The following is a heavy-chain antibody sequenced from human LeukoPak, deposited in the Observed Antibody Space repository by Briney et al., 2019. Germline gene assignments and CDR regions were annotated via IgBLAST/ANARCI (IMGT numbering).Heavy chain of an antibody. CDR3: AKDRPRYSSSWYYYYYGMDV. Sequence: GSLRLSCAASGFTFSSYGMHWVRQAPGKGLEWVAFIRYDGSNKYYADSVKGRFTISRDNSKNTLYLQMNSLRAEDTAVYYCAKDRPRYSSSWYYYYYGMDVWGQGTTVTVSS. CDR1: GFTFSSYG. J-gene: IGHJ6*02. D-gene: IGHD6-13*01. V-gene: IGHV3-30*02. CDR2: IRYDGSNK.